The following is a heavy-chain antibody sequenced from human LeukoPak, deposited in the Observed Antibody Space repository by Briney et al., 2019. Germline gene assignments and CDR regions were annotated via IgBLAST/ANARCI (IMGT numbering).Heavy chain of an antibody. V-gene: IGHV5-51*01. CDR3: ARHVGSGSYRSPLDH. Sequence: GESLKISCKGSGYSFTSYWIGWARQMPGKGLEWMWILYPSDSDTRYSPSFQCQVTISADKSISTAYLQWSSLTDSAMYYCARHVGSGSYRSPLDHWGQGTLVTVSS. D-gene: IGHD3-10*01. J-gene: IGHJ4*02. CDR2: LYPSDSDT. CDR1: GYSFTSYW.